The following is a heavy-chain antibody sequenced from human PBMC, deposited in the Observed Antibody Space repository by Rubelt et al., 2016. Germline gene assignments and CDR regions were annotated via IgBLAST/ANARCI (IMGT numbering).Heavy chain of an antibody. V-gene: IGHV1-18*01. D-gene: IGHD6-6*01. CDR2: ISAYNGNP. J-gene: IGHJ2*01. CDR1: GYTFTSYG. Sequence: QVQLVQSGAEVKKPGASVKVSCKASGYTFTSYGISWVRQAPGQGLAWMGWISAYNGNPNYEQKIQGRVTMTTDTSTSTAYMELRSLRSDDTAVYYCARDRIRIAARQGWYFDLWGRGTLVTVSS. CDR3: ARDRIRIAARQGWYFDL.